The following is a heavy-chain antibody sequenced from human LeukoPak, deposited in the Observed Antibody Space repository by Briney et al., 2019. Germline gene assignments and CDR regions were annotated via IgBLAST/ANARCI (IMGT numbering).Heavy chain of an antibody. J-gene: IGHJ3*02. V-gene: IGHV4-61*02. CDR1: GDSINSGSYS. Sequence: SQTLSLTCTVSGDSINSGSYSWTWIRQPAGKGLEWIGRIHNSGSTDYTPSLKSRVTTLIDTSKNQFFLKLTSVTAADTAVYYCARADRSGYFGNVVAFDIWGQGTMVTVSS. D-gene: IGHD3-22*01. CDR3: ARADRSGYFGNVVAFDI. CDR2: IHNSGST.